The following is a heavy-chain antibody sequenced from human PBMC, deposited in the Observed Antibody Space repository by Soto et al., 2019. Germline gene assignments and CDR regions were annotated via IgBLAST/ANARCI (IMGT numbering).Heavy chain of an antibody. Sequence: GGSLRLSCAASGITVITNYFSWGRQAPGQGLEWVSGIYSDGSTHYADSVKGRFTISRDNSKDTLYLQMNTLRAEDTGVYYCTRDPTTSTETDYWGQETVVTVSS. CDR3: TRDPTTSTETDY. D-gene: IGHD5-12*01. CDR2: IYSDGST. J-gene: IGHJ4*02. CDR1: GITVITNY. V-gene: IGHV3-66*01.